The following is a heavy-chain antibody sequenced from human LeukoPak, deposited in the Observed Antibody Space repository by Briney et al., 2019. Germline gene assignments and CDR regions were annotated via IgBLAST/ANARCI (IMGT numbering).Heavy chain of an antibody. V-gene: IGHV4-61*02. CDR2: IYTSGST. Sequence: SQTLSLTCTVSGGSISSGSYYWSWIRQPAGKGLEWVGRIYTSGSTNYNPSLKSRVTISVDTSTNQFSLKLSSVTAADTAVYYCARDPLFDYWGQGTLVTVSS. CDR3: ARDPLFDY. CDR1: GGSISSGSYY. J-gene: IGHJ4*02.